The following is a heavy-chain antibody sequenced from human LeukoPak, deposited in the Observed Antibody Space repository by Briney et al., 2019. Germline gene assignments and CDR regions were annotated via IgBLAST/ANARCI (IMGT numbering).Heavy chain of an antibody. Sequence: ASVKVSCKASGYTFTSYDINWVRQATGQGLEWIGWMNPNSGNTGYAQKFQGRVTMTRNTSISTAYMELSSLRSEDTAVYYCARYGSGSYSDSYGMDVWGQGTTVTVSS. CDR1: GYTFTSYD. CDR3: ARYGSGSYSDSYGMDV. J-gene: IGHJ6*02. V-gene: IGHV1-8*01. CDR2: MNPNSGNT. D-gene: IGHD3-10*01.